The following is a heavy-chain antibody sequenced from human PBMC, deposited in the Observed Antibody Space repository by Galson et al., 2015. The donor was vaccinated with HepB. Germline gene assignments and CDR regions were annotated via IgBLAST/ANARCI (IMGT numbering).Heavy chain of an antibody. CDR3: ARAYGSGSPIPDY. V-gene: IGHV1-69*04. CDR1: GGTFSSYT. CDR2: IIPILGIA. Sequence: QSGAEVKKPGESLRISCKASGGTFSSYTISWVRQAPGQGLEWMGRIIPILGIANYAQKFQGRVTITADKSTSTAYMELSSLRSEDTAVYYCARAYGSGSPIPDYWGQGTLVTVSS. J-gene: IGHJ4*02. D-gene: IGHD3-10*01.